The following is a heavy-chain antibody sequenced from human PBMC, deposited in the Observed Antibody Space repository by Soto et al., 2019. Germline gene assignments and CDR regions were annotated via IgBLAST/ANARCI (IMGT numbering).Heavy chain of an antibody. D-gene: IGHD3-3*01. J-gene: IGHJ6*02. CDR1: GFTFSSYW. V-gene: IGHV3-7*01. CDR3: ARVPTQYYDFWSGYYTDYYYGMDV. CDR2: IKQDGSEK. Sequence: PGGSLRLSCAASGFTFSSYWMSWVRQAPGKGLEWVANIKQDGSEKYYVDSVKGRFTISRDNAKNSLYLQMNSLRAEDTAVYYCARVPTQYYDFWSGYYTDYYYGMDVWGQGTKVTVYS.